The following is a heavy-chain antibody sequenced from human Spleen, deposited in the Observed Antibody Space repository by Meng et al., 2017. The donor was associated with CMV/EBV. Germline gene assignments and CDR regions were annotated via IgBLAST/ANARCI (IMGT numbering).Heavy chain of an antibody. V-gene: IGHV3-21*04. CDR3: ARVMSYDFWRQLGMDV. Sequence: GESLKISCAASGFTFITFNISRVRQAPGKGLEWVSSITTSSSYTDSVKGRFTISRDNAKNSLHLQMNNLRAEDTAVCYCARVMSYDFWRQLGMDVWGQGTTVTVSS. CDR1: GFTFITFN. J-gene: IGHJ6*02. CDR2: ITTSSSY. D-gene: IGHD3-3*01.